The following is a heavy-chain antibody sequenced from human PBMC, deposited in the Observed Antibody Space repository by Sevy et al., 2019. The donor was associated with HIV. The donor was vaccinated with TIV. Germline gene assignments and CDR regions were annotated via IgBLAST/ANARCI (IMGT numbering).Heavy chain of an antibody. J-gene: IGHJ4*02. V-gene: IGHV3-21*01. CDR2: ISSGSSYI. CDR3: ARGDYYGSLYYFDY. D-gene: IGHD3-10*01. Sequence: GVSLRLSCAASGFTFSNYFMNWVRLAPGKGLERVSSISSGSSYIFYADSLKGRFTISRDNAKNSLYLHMNSLRAEDTAVYYCARGDYYGSLYYFDYWGPGTLVTVSS. CDR1: GFTFSNYF.